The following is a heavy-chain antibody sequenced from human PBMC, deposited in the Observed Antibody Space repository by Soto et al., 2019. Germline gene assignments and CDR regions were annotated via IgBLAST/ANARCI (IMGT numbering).Heavy chain of an antibody. V-gene: IGHV4-31*03. CDR2: IYYSGST. Sequence: QVQLQESGPGLVKPSQTLSLTCTVSGGSISSDGYYWNWIRQHPGKGLEWIGYIYYSGSTYYNPSRKSRVTIAVDTSKNQFSLKLSSVTAADTAVYYCARDSMARGAGYWGQGTLVTVSS. J-gene: IGHJ4*02. CDR3: ARDSMARGAGY. D-gene: IGHD3-10*01. CDR1: GGSISSDGYY.